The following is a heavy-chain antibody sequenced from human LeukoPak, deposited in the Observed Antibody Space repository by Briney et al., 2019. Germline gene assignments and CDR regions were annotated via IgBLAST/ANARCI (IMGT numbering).Heavy chain of an antibody. D-gene: IGHD4-23*01. CDR3: ANYTATVVTRDEDAFDI. CDR2: IWYDGSNK. J-gene: IGHJ3*02. V-gene: IGHV3-33*06. Sequence: PGGSLRLSCAASGFTFSSYGMHWVRQAPGKGLEWVAVIWYDGSNKYYADSVKGRFTISRDNSKNTLYLQMNSLRAEDTAVYYCANYTATVVTRDEDAFDIWGQGTMVTVSS. CDR1: GFTFSSYG.